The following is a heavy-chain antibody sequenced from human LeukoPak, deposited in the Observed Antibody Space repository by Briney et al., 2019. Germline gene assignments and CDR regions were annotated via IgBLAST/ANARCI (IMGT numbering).Heavy chain of an antibody. CDR1: GGTFSSYA. J-gene: IGHJ4*02. CDR3: ASVDWESYYLDS. CDR2: IIPIFGTA. D-gene: IGHD1-26*01. Sequence: ASVKVSCKASGGTFSSYAISWVRQAPGQGLEWMGGIIPIFGTANYAQKFQGRVTITTDESTSTAYMELSSLRSEDTAVYFCASVDWESYYLDSWGQGSLVTVSS. V-gene: IGHV1-69*05.